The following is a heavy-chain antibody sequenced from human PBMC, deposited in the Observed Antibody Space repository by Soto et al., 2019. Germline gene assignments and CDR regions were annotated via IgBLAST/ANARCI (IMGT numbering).Heavy chain of an antibody. J-gene: IGHJ5*02. CDR3: ARCPLLEGAWFDP. Sequence: SVKVSCKASGGTFSSYAISWVRQAPGQGLEWMGGIIPIFGTANYAQKFQGRVTITADESTSTAYMELSSLRPEDTAVYYCARCPLLEGAWFDPWGQGTLVTVSS. CDR1: GGTFSSYA. CDR2: IIPIFGTA. V-gene: IGHV1-69*13.